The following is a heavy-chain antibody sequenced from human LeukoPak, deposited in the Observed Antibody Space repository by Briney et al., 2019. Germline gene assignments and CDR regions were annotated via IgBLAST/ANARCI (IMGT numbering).Heavy chain of an antibody. CDR3: ARDRDGSSDY. D-gene: IGHD6-13*01. V-gene: IGHV3-23*01. CDR2: ISGSGGST. Sequence: GGSLRLSCAASGFTFSSYAMSWVRQTPGKGLEWVSAISGSGGSTYYADSVKGRFTISRDNSKNTLYLQMNSLRAEDTAVYYCARDRDGSSDYWGQGTLVTVSS. CDR1: GFTFSSYA. J-gene: IGHJ4*02.